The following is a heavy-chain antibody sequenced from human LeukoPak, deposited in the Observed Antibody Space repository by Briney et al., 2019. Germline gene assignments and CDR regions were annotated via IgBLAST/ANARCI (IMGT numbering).Heavy chain of an antibody. V-gene: IGHV3-7*01. CDR1: GFTFSSYW. CDR3: ARKGWSLAFDI. Sequence: PGGSLRLSCAAAGFTFSSYWMSWVRQAPGKGLEWVANIKQVGSEKYYVDSVKGRFTISRDNAKSSLYLQMNGLRAEDTAVYYCARKGWSLAFDISGQGTMVTVSS. CDR2: IKQVGSEK. J-gene: IGHJ3*02.